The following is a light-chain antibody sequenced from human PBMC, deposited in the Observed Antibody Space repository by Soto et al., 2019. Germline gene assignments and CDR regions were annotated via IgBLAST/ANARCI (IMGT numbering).Light chain of an antibody. CDR2: GNT. CDR3: ATWNDGIFV. CDR1: TSNIGRST. V-gene: IGLV1-44*01. J-gene: IGLJ1*01. Sequence: QSVLTQPPSASGTPGQRVTISCSGTTSNIGRSTVSWYQQFPGAAPKLLIYGNTQRPLGVPVRFSGSKSDTSASLAISGLQSEDEADYYCATWNDGIFVFGIGTKV.